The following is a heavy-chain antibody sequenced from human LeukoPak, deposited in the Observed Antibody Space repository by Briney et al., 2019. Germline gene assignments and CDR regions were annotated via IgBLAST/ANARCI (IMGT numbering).Heavy chain of an antibody. CDR3: AKDITLPGTAEYLQH. Sequence: HPGGSLRLSCAASGFTFSNAWMSWVRQAPGKGLEWVSVISGSGTRTHYTDSVKGRFTISRDNSKNTLYLQINSLRAEDTAVYYCAKDITLPGTAEYLQHWGQGTLVTVSS. CDR1: GFTFSNAW. V-gene: IGHV3-23*01. J-gene: IGHJ1*01. CDR2: ISGSGTRT. D-gene: IGHD6-13*01.